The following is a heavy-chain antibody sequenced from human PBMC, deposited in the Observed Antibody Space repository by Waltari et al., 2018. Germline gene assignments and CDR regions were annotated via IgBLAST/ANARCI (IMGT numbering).Heavy chain of an antibody. CDR3: TKSGNSYTNSNFFDP. CDR1: GDSIRTPNYS. D-gene: IGHD6-25*01. CDR2: VYYTGNT. Sequence: QVQESGPGLVKTSETLSLTCTVSGDSIRTPNYSWAWARQSQERGLEWLGRVYYTGNTWYNPSLDSRVSLSVDSSKSLFSLRLRSLTAADTAVYFCTKSGNSYTNSNFFDPWGQGLLVTVSS. V-gene: IGHV4-39*02. J-gene: IGHJ5*02.